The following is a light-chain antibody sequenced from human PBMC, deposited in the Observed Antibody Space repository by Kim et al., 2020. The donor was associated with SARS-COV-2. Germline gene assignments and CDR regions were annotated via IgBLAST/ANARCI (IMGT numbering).Light chain of an antibody. V-gene: IGLV1-40*01. Sequence: QRVTSSCTGSSSNSGAGYDVHGYQQLPGTAPKLLIYGNSNRPSGVPDRFSGSKSGTSASLAITGLQAEDEADYYCQSYDSSLSGWVFGGGTKLTVL. J-gene: IGLJ3*02. CDR2: GNS. CDR1: SSNSGAGYD. CDR3: QSYDSSLSGWV.